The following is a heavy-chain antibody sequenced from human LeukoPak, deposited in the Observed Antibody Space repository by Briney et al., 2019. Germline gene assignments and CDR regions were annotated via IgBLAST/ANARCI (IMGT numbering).Heavy chain of an antibody. CDR3: ARDWADGDYYAFDI. V-gene: IGHV3-53*01. CDR2: IYSGGST. J-gene: IGHJ3*02. CDR1: GFTVSSNY. D-gene: IGHD4-17*01. Sequence: GGSLRLSCAASGFTVSSNYMSWVRQAPGKGLEWVSVIYSGGSTYYADSVKGRFTISRDNSKNTLYLQMNSLRAEDTAVYYCARDWADGDYYAFDIWGQGTMVTVSS.